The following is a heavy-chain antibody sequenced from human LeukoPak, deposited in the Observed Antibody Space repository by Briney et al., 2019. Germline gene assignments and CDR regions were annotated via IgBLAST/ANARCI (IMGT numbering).Heavy chain of an antibody. CDR1: GFGFSSSW. V-gene: IGHV5-51*01. Sequence: GESLKISCYGSGFGFSSSWIGWVRQMPGKGLEWMGFIYPGDSDTRYSPSFQAQVTISADRSIGTAFLQWRSLEASDTAMYYCAVGTTPYFVDYWGQGTLATVSS. J-gene: IGHJ4*02. CDR3: AVGTTPYFVDY. CDR2: IYPGDSDT. D-gene: IGHD2/OR15-2a*01.